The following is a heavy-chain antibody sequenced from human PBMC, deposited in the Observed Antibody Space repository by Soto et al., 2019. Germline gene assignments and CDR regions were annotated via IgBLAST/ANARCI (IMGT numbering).Heavy chain of an antibody. CDR3: ARDLTTAKSDYYYYYMDV. D-gene: IGHD4-17*01. CDR1: GYTFTSYA. CDR2: INAGNGNT. J-gene: IGHJ6*03. Sequence: QVQLVQAGAEVKKPGASVKVSCKASGYTFTSYAMHWVRQAPGQRLEWMGWINAGNGNTKYSQKFQGRVPITRDTSASTAYMELSSLRSEDTAVYYCARDLTTAKSDYYYYYMDVWGKGTTVTVSS. V-gene: IGHV1-3*01.